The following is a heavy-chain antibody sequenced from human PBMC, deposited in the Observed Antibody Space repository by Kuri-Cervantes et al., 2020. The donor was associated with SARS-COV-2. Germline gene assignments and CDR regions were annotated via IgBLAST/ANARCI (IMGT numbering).Heavy chain of an antibody. CDR3: ARGVGSGWKLFDY. Sequence: SETLSLTCAVYGGSFSNFYWSWIRQPPGKGLEWIGEINHSGSANYNPSLKSRVTISVDKSKNQLSLKLSSVTAADTAVYYCARGVGSGWKLFDYWGQGTLVTVSS. D-gene: IGHD6-19*01. J-gene: IGHJ4*02. V-gene: IGHV4-34*01. CDR2: INHSGSA. CDR1: GGSFSNFY.